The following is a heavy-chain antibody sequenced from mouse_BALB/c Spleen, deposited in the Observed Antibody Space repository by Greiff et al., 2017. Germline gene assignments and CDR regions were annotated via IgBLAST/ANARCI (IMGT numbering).Heavy chain of an antibody. Sequence: VQLKESGPGLVKPSQSLSLTCTVTGYSITSDYAWNWIRQFPGNKLEWMGYISYSGSTSYTPSLKSRISITRDTSKNQFFLQLNSVTTEDTATYYCARYNYGKIDYWGQGTTLTVSS. CDR3: ARYNYGKIDY. D-gene: IGHD2-1*01. CDR1: GYSITSDYA. J-gene: IGHJ2*01. V-gene: IGHV3-2*02. CDR2: ISYSGST.